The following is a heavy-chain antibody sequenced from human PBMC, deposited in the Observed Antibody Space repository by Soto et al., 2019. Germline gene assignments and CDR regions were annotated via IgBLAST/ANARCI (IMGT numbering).Heavy chain of an antibody. J-gene: IGHJ4*02. D-gene: IGHD3-3*01. CDR2: IKSKTDGGTT. Sequence: GGSLRLSCAASGFTFSNAWMSWVRQAPGKGLEWVGRIKSKTDGGTTDYAAPVKGRFTISRDDSKNTLYLQMNSLKTEDTAVYYCTTDNQFPITIFGVVINGDFDYWGQGTLVTVSS. CDR1: GFTFSNAW. V-gene: IGHV3-15*01. CDR3: TTDNQFPITIFGVVINGDFDY.